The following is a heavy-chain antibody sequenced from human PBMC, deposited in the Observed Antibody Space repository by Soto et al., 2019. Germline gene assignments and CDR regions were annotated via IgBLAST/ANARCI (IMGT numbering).Heavy chain of an antibody. CDR1: GVTFSSYA. CDR2: ISYDGSNK. CDR3: ARVGIVVVPAALGY. V-gene: IGHV3-30-3*01. D-gene: IGHD2-2*01. Sequence: SLRLSCAASGVTFSSYAMHWVRQAPGKGLEWVAVISYDGSNKYYADSVKGRFTISRDNSKNTLYLQMNSLRAEDTAVYYCARVGIVVVPAALGYWGQGTLVTVSS. J-gene: IGHJ4*02.